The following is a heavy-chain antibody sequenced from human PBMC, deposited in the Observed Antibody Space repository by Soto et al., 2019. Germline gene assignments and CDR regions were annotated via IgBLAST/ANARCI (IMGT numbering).Heavy chain of an antibody. V-gene: IGHV1-46*02. CDR2: INPSGGHT. Sequence: ASVKVCCKASRNTFNNYYMHWLRHDPGQGLEWMGTINPSGGHTTYAQKFLGRVTMTRDSSTSTLYMELTSLRFEDTAVYYCARGGHVVVVTAAFGYWGQGTLVSVSS. CDR1: RNTFNNYY. J-gene: IGHJ4*02. CDR3: ARGGHVVVVTAAFGY. D-gene: IGHD2-21*02.